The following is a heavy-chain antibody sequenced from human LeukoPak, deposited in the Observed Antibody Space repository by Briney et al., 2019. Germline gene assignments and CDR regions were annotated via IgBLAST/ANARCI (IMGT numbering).Heavy chain of an antibody. V-gene: IGHV4-59*01. CDR3: AREFRDGYNYGRYYFDY. CDR1: GGSISSYH. CDR2: IYYSGST. Sequence: SETLSLTCTVSGGSISSYHWSWIRQPPGKGLEWIGYIYYSGSTNYNPSLKSRVTISVDTSKNQFSLKLSSVTAADTAVYYCAREFRDGYNYGRYYFDYWGQGTLVTVSS. J-gene: IGHJ4*02. D-gene: IGHD5-24*01.